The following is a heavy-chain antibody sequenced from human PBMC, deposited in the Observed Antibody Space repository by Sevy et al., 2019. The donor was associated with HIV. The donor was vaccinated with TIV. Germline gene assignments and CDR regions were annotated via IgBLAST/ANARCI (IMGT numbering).Heavy chain of an antibody. CDR1: GFTFSSYS. CDR2: ISSNSDYI. CDR3: ARAVVEISTWRSDY. J-gene: IGHJ4*02. Sequence: GGSLRLSCAASGFTFSSYSMTWVRQAPGKGLEWVSCISSNSDYINYADSVKGRFTISRDNAKNLLYLQMDSLRAEDTAVYYCARAVVEISTWRSDYRGQGTLVTVSS. V-gene: IGHV3-21*01. D-gene: IGHD5-12*01.